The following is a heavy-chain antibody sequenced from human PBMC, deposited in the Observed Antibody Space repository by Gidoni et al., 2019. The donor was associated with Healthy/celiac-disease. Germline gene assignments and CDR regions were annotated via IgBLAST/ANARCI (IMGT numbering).Heavy chain of an antibody. CDR2: IWYDGSNK. CDR1: GFTFSSYG. CDR3: ARDEPFPFDY. J-gene: IGHJ4*02. V-gene: IGHV3-33*01. Sequence: QVQLVESGGGVVQPGRSLSLSCAASGFTFSSYGMHWVRQAPGKGLEWVAVIWYDGSNKYYADSVKGRFTISRDNSKNTLYLQMNSLRAEDTAVYYCARDEPFPFDYWGQGTLVTVSS.